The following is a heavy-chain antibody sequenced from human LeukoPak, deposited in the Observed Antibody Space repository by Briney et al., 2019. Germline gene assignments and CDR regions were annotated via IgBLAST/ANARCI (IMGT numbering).Heavy chain of an antibody. D-gene: IGHD1-26*01. CDR2: ISWNSGSI. CDR1: GFTFDDYA. V-gene: IGHV3-9*01. CDR3: AEALGIYSGSYQDY. Sequence: GRSLRLSCAASGFTFDDYAMHWVRQAPGKGLEWVSGISWNSGSIGYADSVKGRFTISRDNAKNSLYLQMNSLRAEDTALYYCAEALGIYSGSYQDYWGQGTLVTVSS. J-gene: IGHJ4*02.